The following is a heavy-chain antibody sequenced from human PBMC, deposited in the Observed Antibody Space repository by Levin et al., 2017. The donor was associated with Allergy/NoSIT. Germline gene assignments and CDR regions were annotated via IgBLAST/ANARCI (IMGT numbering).Heavy chain of an antibody. V-gene: IGHV1-2*02. Sequence: GASVKVSCKASGYTFTGYYMHWVRQAPGHGLEWMGWINPNSGGTNYAQKFQGRVTMTRDTSISTAYMELSRLRSDDTAVYYCARDGAVASKVGDYWGQGTLVTVSS. J-gene: IGHJ4*02. CDR1: GYTFTGYY. CDR3: ARDGAVASKVGDY. D-gene: IGHD6-19*01. CDR2: INPNSGGT.